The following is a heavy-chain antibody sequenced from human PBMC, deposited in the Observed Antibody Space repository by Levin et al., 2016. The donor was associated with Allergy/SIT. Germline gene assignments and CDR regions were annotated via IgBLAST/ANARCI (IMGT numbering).Heavy chain of an antibody. D-gene: IGHD1-20*01. V-gene: IGHV4-59*01. Sequence: SETLSLTCTVSGGSISSYYWSWIRQPPGKGLEWIGYIYYSGSTNYNPSLKSRVTISVDTSKNQFSLKLSSVSAADTAVYYCARESSYSWIDYWGQGTLVTVSS. CDR2: IYYSGST. J-gene: IGHJ4*02. CDR3: ARESSYSWIDY. CDR1: GGSISSYY.